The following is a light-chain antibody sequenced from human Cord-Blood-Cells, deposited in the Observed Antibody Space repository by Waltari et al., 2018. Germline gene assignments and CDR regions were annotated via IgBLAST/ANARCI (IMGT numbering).Light chain of an antibody. Sequence: QSALTQPPSASGSPGQSVTISCIGTSSDVGGYKYVSWYQHHPGKAPKLMIYEVSKRPSGVPDRFSGSKSGNTASLTVSGLQAEDEADYYCSSYAGSNNYVFGTGTKVTVL. V-gene: IGLV2-8*01. CDR2: EVS. J-gene: IGLJ1*01. CDR1: SSDVGGYKY. CDR3: SSYAGSNNYV.